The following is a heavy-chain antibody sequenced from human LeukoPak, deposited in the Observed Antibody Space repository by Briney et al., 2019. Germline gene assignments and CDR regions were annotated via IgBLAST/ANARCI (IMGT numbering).Heavy chain of an antibody. D-gene: IGHD1-1*01. Sequence: SETLSLTCAVYGGSFSGYYWSWIRQPPGKGLEWIGESNHSGSTNYNPCLKSRVTISVDTSKNQFSLKLSSVTAADTAVYYCARGSFGPQLNAELERPSGGRLRYYYYYMDVCGKGTTVTVSS. V-gene: IGHV4-34*01. J-gene: IGHJ6*03. CDR2: SNHSGST. CDR1: GGSFSGYY. CDR3: ARGSFGPQLNAELERPSGGRLRYYYYYMDV.